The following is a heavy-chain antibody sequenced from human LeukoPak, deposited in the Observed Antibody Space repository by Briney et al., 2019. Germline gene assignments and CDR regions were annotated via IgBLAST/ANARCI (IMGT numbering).Heavy chain of an antibody. J-gene: IGHJ5*02. CDR2: ISGSGDSK. D-gene: IGHD6-13*01. CDR3: AKDSSNRYINWFDP. V-gene: IGHV3-23*01. Sequence: GGSLRLSCAASGFTFSSYAMSWVRQAPGKGLEWVSGISGSGDSKYYADSVKGRFTISRDNSKNTLYLQMNSLRAEDTAVYYCAKDSSNRYINWFDPWGQGTLVTVSS. CDR1: GFTFSSYA.